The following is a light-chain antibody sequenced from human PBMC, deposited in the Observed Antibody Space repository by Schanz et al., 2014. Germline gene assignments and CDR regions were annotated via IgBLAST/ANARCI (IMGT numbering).Light chain of an antibody. J-gene: IGKJ4*01. V-gene: IGKV3-15*01. CDR2: GAS. CDR1: QSVKNN. Sequence: EIVLTQSPGSLSLSPGERVTLSCRASQSVKNNYLAWYQQKPGQAPRLLIYGASTRATGIPARFSGSGSGTEFTLTISSLQSEDFAVYYCQQYDNGPPLTFGGGTTVDIK. CDR3: QQYDNGPPLT.